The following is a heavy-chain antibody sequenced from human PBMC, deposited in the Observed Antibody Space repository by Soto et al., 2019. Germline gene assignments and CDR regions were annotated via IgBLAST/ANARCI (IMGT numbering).Heavy chain of an antibody. V-gene: IGHV3-23*01. CDR3: AKLGSYYPHDAFDI. J-gene: IGHJ3*02. Sequence: EVQILESGGGLVQPGGSLRLSCAASGFTFSTYAMSWVRQAPGKGLEWVSTISGSGGSTYYADSVKGRFTISRDNSKNTQYMQMNSLRAEDTAVYYCAKLGSYYPHDAFDIWGQGTMVTVSS. CDR1: GFTFSTYA. D-gene: IGHD1-26*01. CDR2: ISGSGGST.